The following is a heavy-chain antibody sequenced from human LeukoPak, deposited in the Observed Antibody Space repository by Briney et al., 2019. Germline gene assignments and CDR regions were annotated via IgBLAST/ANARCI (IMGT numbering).Heavy chain of an antibody. J-gene: IGHJ3*02. CDR3: AKLVAEQWASDAFDI. CDR1: GFTFSSYG. V-gene: IGHV3-30*18. D-gene: IGHD6-19*01. CDR2: ISYDGSNK. Sequence: GGSLRLSCAASGFTFSSYGMHWVRQAPGKGLEGGTVISYDGSNKYYADSVKGRFTISRDNSKNTLYLQMNSLTAEDTAVYYCAKLVAEQWASDAFDIWGQGTMVTVSS.